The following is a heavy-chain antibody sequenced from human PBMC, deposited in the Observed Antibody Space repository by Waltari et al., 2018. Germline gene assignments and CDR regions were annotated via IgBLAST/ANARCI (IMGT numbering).Heavy chain of an antibody. CDR3: ARVFWTSASSGVSFLDP. CDR2: IYISGST. CDR1: GASISSYY. D-gene: IGHD3-3*01. V-gene: IGHV4-4*07. J-gene: IGHJ5*02. Sequence: QVQLQESGPGLVKPSETLSLTCTVSGASISSYYWSWIWQPAGKGLEWIGRIYISGSTNYNPSLKSRVTMSLDTSKNHFSLTLSSVTAADTAVYYCARVFWTSASSGVSFLDPWGQGTLVTVSS.